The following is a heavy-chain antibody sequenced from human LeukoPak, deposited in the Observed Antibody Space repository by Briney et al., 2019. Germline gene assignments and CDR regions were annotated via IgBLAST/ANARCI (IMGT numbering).Heavy chain of an antibody. CDR2: MYLSGTT. Sequence: SGTLSLTCTVSGDSINSLDLWSWVRQPPGKGLEWIGEMYLSGTTHSNPSVKSRVTISIDKSKNQFFLNLSSVTAADTAVYYCADLVGRYSSGLYYYYFDYWGQGTLVTVSS. J-gene: IGHJ4*02. D-gene: IGHD3-22*01. CDR3: ADLVGRYSSGLYYYYFDY. V-gene: IGHV4-4*02. CDR1: GDSINSLDL.